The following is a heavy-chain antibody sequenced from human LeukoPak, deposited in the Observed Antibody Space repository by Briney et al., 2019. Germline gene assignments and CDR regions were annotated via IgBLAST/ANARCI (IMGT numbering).Heavy chain of an antibody. J-gene: IGHJ4*02. CDR3: AKTTVAAHEAFDY. CDR1: GGSISSSSYY. D-gene: IGHD6-19*01. CDR2: IYYSGST. Sequence: SETLSLTCTVSGGSISSSSYYSGWIRQPPGKGLEWIGSIYYSGSTYYNPSLKSRVTISVDTSKNQFSLKLSSVTAADTAVYYCAKTTVAAHEAFDYWGQGTLVTVSS. V-gene: IGHV4-39*01.